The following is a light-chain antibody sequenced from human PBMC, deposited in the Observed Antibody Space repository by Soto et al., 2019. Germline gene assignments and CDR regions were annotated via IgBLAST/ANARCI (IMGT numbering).Light chain of an antibody. Sequence: DIQMTQSPSSLSASVGDRITITCRAGQDISTSLAWYQQKPGKVPKLLIYAASTLQSGVPSRFSGSGSGTDFTLTISSLQPEDVATYYCQKYNSAPRTFGQGTKVEIK. J-gene: IGKJ1*01. V-gene: IGKV1-27*01. CDR2: AAS. CDR1: QDISTS. CDR3: QKYNSAPRT.